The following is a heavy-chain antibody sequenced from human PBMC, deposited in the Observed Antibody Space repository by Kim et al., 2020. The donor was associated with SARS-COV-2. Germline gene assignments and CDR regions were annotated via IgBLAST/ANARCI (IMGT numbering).Heavy chain of an antibody. V-gene: IGHV3-48*03. CDR3: ARPIGYSYDNYFDY. Sequence: GGSLRLSCAASGFTFSSYEMNWVRQAPGKGLEWVSYISSSGSTIYYADSVKGRFTISRDNAKNSLYLQMNSLRAEDTAVYYCARPIGYSYDNYFDYWGQGTLVTVSS. CDR1: GFTFSSYE. D-gene: IGHD5-18*01. J-gene: IGHJ4*02. CDR2: ISSSGSTI.